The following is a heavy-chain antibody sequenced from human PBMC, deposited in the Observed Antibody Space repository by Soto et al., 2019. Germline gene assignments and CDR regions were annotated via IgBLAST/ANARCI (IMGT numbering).Heavy chain of an antibody. V-gene: IGHV2-5*01. J-gene: IGHJ3*01. CDR3: APSRQSSGDAFDF. CDR1: GFSLTTSGVG. Sequence: QITLKESGPALVKPTQTLTLTCTFSGFSLTTSGVGVGWIRQPPGKALEWLALIYWNDDERDSPSLRSRLTIPKDTSKNQVVLTMTNMEAVDTATYYCAPSRQSSGDAFDFWGQGTIVTVSS. CDR2: IYWNDDE. D-gene: IGHD6-6*01.